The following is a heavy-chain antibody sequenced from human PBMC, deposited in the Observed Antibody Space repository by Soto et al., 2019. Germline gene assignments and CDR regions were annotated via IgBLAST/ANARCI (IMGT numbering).Heavy chain of an antibody. CDR1: GYSFTSYW. D-gene: IGHD3-22*01. CDR3: ASLLYTYYYESRGAMGRNPRMHV. Sequence: GESLRISCKSSGYSFTSYWISWVRQMPGQSLEWMGRIDPSDSYTNYSPSFQGHVTISADKSISTAYLQWSSLKASDTAMDCCASLLYTYYYESRGAMGRNPRMHVRCQGTTV. CDR2: IDPSDSYT. V-gene: IGHV5-10-1*01. J-gene: IGHJ6*02.